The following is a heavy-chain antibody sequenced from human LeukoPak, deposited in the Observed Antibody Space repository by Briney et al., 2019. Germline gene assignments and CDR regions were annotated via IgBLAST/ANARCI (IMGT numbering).Heavy chain of an antibody. Sequence: GGSLRLSCAASGFTFSSYWMHWVRQAPGKGLVWVSHINGDGSTTSYADSVKGRFTISRDNAKNTVYLQMNSLRAEDAAVYYCAKGGSSSPRSTFDYWGQGTLLTVSS. CDR1: GFTFSSYW. CDR3: AKGGSSSPRSTFDY. D-gene: IGHD6-13*01. J-gene: IGHJ4*02. V-gene: IGHV3-74*01. CDR2: INGDGSTT.